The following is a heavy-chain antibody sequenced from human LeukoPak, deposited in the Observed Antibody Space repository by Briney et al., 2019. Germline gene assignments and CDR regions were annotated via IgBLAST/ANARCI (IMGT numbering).Heavy chain of an antibody. J-gene: IGHJ4*02. V-gene: IGHV4-4*02. Sequence: SETLSLTCAVSGGSISSSNWWSWVRQPPGEGLEWIGEIYHSGSTNYNPSLKSRVTISVDKSKNQFSLKLSSVTAADTAVYYCARLHCGGDCYSPIWDYWGQGTLVTVSS. D-gene: IGHD2-21*02. CDR1: GGSISSSNW. CDR3: ARLHCGGDCYSPIWDY. CDR2: IYHSGST.